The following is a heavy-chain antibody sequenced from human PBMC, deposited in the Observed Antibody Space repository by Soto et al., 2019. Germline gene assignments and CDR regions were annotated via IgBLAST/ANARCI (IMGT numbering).Heavy chain of an antibody. V-gene: IGHV4-39*01. CDR1: NGSINNKNYF. CDR3: ASRRELELDS. CDR2: IFYSGST. D-gene: IGHD1-1*01. Sequence: SETLSLTCTVSNGSINNKNYFWDWIRQPPARGLEWIGNIFYSGSTYYNPSLKNRVTISVDTSKNQFSLELTSVTAADTALYFCASRRELELDSWGQGALVTVSS. J-gene: IGHJ4*02.